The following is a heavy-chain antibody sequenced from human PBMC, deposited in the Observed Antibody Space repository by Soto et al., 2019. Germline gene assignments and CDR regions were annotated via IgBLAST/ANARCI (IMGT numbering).Heavy chain of an antibody. D-gene: IGHD3-16*01. Sequence: PSETLSLTCAVYGGFLSESYWTWSRQPPCKGLEWIGEINHVGGTNYNPSLKSRVTMSVDTSQNQFSLRLISVTAADTAMYFCVRIRYQLPSSVLWLDPWGQGTPVTVSS. CDR1: GGFLSESY. V-gene: IGHV4-34*01. CDR3: VRIRYQLPSSVLWLDP. CDR2: INHVGGT. J-gene: IGHJ5*02.